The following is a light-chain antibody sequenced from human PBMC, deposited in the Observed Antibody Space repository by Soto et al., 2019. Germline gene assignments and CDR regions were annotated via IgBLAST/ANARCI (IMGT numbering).Light chain of an antibody. Sequence: QSVLTQPPSASGSTGQRVTIFCSGNSFNIGTNNVNWYQQLPGTAPKLLVHSNDERPSGVPDRFSGSKSGTSASLAISGLQSEDEADYYCAAWDDSLNSYVFGIGTKVTVL. CDR3: AAWDDSLNSYV. J-gene: IGLJ1*01. CDR2: SND. V-gene: IGLV1-44*01. CDR1: SFNIGTNN.